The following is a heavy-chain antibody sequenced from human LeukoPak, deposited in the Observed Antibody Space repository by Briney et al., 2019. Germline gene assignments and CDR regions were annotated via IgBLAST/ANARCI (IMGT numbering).Heavy chain of an antibody. CDR2: ISSSSSYI. CDR1: GFTFSSYS. V-gene: IGHV3-21*01. D-gene: IGHD6-13*01. J-gene: IGHJ3*02. Sequence: PGGSLRLSCAASGFTFSSYSMNWVRQAPGKGLEWVSSISSSSSYIYCADSVKGRFTISRDNAKNSLYLQMNSLRAEDTAVYYCAREGVAAAGGAFDIWGQGTMVTVSS. CDR3: AREGVAAAGGAFDI.